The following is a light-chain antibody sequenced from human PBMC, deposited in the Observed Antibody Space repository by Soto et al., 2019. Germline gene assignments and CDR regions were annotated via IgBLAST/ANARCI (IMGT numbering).Light chain of an antibody. Sequence: QSALTQPPSVSEAPRQRVTISCSGSSSNIGNNAVNWYQQFPGKAPKLLIYYDDLRPSGVSDRFSGSKSGTSASLAISGLQAEDEADYYCAAWDDSLNGHVVFGGGTKLTVL. J-gene: IGLJ2*01. CDR1: SSNIGNNA. V-gene: IGLV1-36*01. CDR3: AAWDDSLNGHVV. CDR2: YDD.